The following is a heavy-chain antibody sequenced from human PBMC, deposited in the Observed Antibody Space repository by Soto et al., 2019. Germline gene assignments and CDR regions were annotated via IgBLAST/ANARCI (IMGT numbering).Heavy chain of an antibody. CDR1: GFTFRSNW. J-gene: IGHJ4*02. V-gene: IGHV3-7*03. D-gene: IGHD5-12*01. Sequence: PGGSLRLSCAASGFTFRSNWMSRVRQAPGKGLEWVANIKQDGSEKYYVDSVKGRFTISRDNAKNSLYLQMNSLRAEDTAVYYCATSGGGWLQPPVWGQGTLVTSPQ. CDR2: IKQDGSEK. CDR3: ATSGGGWLQPPV.